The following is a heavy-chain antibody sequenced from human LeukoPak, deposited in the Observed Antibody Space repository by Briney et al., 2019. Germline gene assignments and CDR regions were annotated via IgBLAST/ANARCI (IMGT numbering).Heavy chain of an antibody. V-gene: IGHV1-18*01. CDR1: GYTFTNYG. CDR2: ISAYNGNT. J-gene: IGHJ1*01. CDR3: ARDLGTEDSSGFGYFQH. Sequence: ASVKVSCKASGYTFTNYGISWVRQAPGQGLEWMGWISAYNGNTNYAQKLQGRVTMTTDTSTSTAYMELRSLRSDDTAVYYCARDLGTEDSSGFGYFQHWGQGTLVTVSS. D-gene: IGHD3-22*01.